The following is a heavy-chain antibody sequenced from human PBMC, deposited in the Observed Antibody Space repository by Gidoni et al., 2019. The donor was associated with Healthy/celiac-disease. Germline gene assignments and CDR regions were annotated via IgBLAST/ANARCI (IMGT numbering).Heavy chain of an antibody. D-gene: IGHD6-6*01. Sequence: QVQLVQSGAEVKKPGASVKVSCKASGYTFTSYDINWVRQATGQGLEWMGWMNPNSGNTCYAQKFQGRVTMTRNTSISTAYMELSSLRSEDTAVYYCARVFRKQLVRHLFDPWGQGTLVTVSS. J-gene: IGHJ5*02. CDR1: GYTFTSYD. CDR3: ARVFRKQLVRHLFDP. CDR2: MNPNSGNT. V-gene: IGHV1-8*01.